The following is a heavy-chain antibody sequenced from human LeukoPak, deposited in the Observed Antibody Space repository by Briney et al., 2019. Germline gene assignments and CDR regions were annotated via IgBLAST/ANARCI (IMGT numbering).Heavy chain of an antibody. CDR1: GFTFSSYW. CDR3: ARDLGYFGSYHEGFDY. V-gene: IGHV3-7*01. CDR2: IKQDGSEK. J-gene: IGHJ4*02. Sequence: GGSLRLSCAASGFTFSSYWMSWVRQAPGKGLEWVANIKQDGSEKYYVDSVKGRFTISRDNAKNSLYLQMNSLRAEDTAVYYCARDLGYFGSYHEGFDYWGQGTLVTVSS. D-gene: IGHD1-26*01.